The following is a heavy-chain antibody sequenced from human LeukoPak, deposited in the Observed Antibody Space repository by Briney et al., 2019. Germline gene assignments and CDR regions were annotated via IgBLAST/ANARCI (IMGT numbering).Heavy chain of an antibody. J-gene: IGHJ4*02. CDR3: AKAHSSSWYYFGD. CDR1: GFTFRSYA. V-gene: IGHV3-23*01. CDR2: ISGRAGSS. Sequence: GGSLRLSCAASGFTFRSYAMSWVRQAPGKGLEWVSVISGRAGSSHYADSVKGRFTISRDNSKSTLYLQMNSLRAEDTAVYYCAKAHSSSWYYFGDWGQGARVTVSS. D-gene: IGHD6-13*01.